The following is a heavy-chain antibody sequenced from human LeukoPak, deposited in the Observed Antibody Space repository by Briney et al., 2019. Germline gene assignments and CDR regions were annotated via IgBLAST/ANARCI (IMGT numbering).Heavy chain of an antibody. CDR3: ARVFRYCSSTSCYVYFGY. V-gene: IGHV4-61*01. J-gene: IGHJ4*02. CDR2: IYYSGST. Sequence: SETLSLTCSVSGDSISSGSFYWSWIRQPPGEGLEWIGYIYYSGSTNYNPSLKSRVTISVDTSKNQFSLKLSSVTAADTAVYYCARVFRYCSSTSCYVYFGYWGQGTLVTVSS. CDR1: GDSISSGSFY. D-gene: IGHD2-2*01.